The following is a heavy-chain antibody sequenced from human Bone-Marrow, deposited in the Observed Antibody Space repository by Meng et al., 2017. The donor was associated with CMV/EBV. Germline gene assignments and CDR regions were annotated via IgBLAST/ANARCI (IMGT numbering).Heavy chain of an antibody. CDR1: GYTFTSYY. CDR3: ARGYSSGWRYWYFDL. D-gene: IGHD6-19*01. CDR2: INPSGGST. Sequence: VHAGAGGKKPGASGKVSCKASGYTFTSYYMHWVRQAPGQGLEWMGIINPSGGSTSYAQKFQGRVTMTRDTSTSTVYMELSSLRSEDTAVYHCARGYSSGWRYWYFDLWGRGTLVTVSS. V-gene: IGHV1-46*01. J-gene: IGHJ2*01.